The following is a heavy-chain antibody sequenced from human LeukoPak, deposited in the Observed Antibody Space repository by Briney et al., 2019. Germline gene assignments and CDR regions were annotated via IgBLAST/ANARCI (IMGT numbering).Heavy chain of an antibody. J-gene: IGHJ4*02. Sequence: SETLSLTCTVSGGSISSHYWSWIRQPPGKGLEWIGYIYYSGSTNYNPSLKSRVTISVDTSKNQFSLKLSSVTAADPAVYYCARATGAPIFDYWGQGTLVTVSS. CDR3: ARATGAPIFDY. D-gene: IGHD3-10*01. CDR2: IYYSGST. V-gene: IGHV4-59*11. CDR1: GGSISSHY.